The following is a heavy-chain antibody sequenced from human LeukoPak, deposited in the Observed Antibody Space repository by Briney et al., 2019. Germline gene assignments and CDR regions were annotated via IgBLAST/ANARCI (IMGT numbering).Heavy chain of an antibody. CDR3: ATTDNSIAGPY. CDR2: IKEDGSAK. V-gene: IGHV3-7*01. Sequence: GGSLRLSCAASGFTFSSYWMTWVRQAPGKGLEWVANIKEDGSAKFYADSVKGRFTISRDNAKKTLYLQMDSLRVEDTALYYCATTDNSIAGPYWGQGSLVTVSS. J-gene: IGHJ4*02. D-gene: IGHD5-24*01. CDR1: GFTFSSYW.